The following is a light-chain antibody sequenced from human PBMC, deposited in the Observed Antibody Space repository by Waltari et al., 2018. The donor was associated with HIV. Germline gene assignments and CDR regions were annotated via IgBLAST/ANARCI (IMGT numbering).Light chain of an antibody. Sequence: QLVVTQSPSASASLGASVKFTCTLSSRHSSSAIAWHKQQPAKAPRYLMKLNSDGSYIRGDGIPDRFSGSSSGAERYLTISSLQSEDEADYYCQTWGTGIQVFGGGTKLTVL. CDR2: LNSDGSY. CDR1: SRHSSSA. J-gene: IGLJ3*02. CDR3: QTWGTGIQV. V-gene: IGLV4-69*01.